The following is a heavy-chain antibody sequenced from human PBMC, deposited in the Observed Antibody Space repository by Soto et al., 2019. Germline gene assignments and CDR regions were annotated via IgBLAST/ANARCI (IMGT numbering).Heavy chain of an antibody. V-gene: IGHV1-58*01. CDR1: GFTFTSSA. CDR2: IVVGSGNT. Sequence: QMQLVQSGPEVKKPGTSVKVSCKASGFTFTSSAVQWVRQARGQRLEWIGWIVVGSGNTNYAQKFQERVTITMDMATSTAYMELSSLSSEDTAVYYCAADGRQERYYGIVDWGRDTTVTVSS. CDR3: AADGRQERYYGIVD. D-gene: IGHD1-1*01. J-gene: IGHJ6*02.